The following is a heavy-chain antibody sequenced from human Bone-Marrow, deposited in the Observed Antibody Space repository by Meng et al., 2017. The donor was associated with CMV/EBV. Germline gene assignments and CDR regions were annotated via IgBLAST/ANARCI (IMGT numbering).Heavy chain of an antibody. CDR3: ARAFGSS. Sequence: SETLSLTCAVYGGPFSGYYWSWIRQPPGKGLEWIGEINHSGSTYYNPSLKSRVTISVDTSKNQFSLKLSSVTAADTAVYYCARAFGSSWGQGTLVTVSS. CDR1: GGPFSGYY. J-gene: IGHJ4*02. V-gene: IGHV4-34*01. CDR2: INHSGST. D-gene: IGHD5-18*01.